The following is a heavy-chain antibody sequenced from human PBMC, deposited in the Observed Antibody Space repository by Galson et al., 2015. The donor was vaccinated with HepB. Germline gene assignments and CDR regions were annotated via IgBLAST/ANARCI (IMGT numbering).Heavy chain of an antibody. CDR1: GLTFSNYA. CDR3: ARGGGWSSTNFYFHY. CDR2: ISYDGSTE. V-gene: IGHV3-30-3*01. J-gene: IGHJ1*01. Sequence: SLRLSCATSGLTFSNYAMNWLRQAPGKGLEWVAVISYDGSTEHYADSVKGRFTISRDNSKNTLYLQMNSLRPEDTAVYYCARGGGWSSTNFYFHYWGQGTLVTVSS. D-gene: IGHD2-15*01.